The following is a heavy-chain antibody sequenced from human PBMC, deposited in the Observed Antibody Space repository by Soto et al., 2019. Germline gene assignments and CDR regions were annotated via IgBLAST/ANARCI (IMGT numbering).Heavy chain of an antibody. D-gene: IGHD5-12*01. CDR1: GFMFSSYN. CDR3: AREVVATIRTYYYFGMDV. J-gene: IGHJ6*02. CDR2: ISSSSGYI. V-gene: IGHV3-21*01. Sequence: GGSLRLSCAASGFMFSSYNMNWVRQAPGKGLEWVSSISSSSGYIYYADSVKGRFTISRDNAKTSLYLQMNSLRAEDTAVYYCAREVVATIRTYYYFGMDVWGQGTTVTVSS.